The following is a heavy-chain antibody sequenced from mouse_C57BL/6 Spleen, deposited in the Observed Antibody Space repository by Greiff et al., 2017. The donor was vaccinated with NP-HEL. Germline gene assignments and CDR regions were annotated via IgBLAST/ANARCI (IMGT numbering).Heavy chain of an antibody. CDR3: ARSDARCFDY. Sequence: VQLQESGAELVKPGASVKMSCKASGYTFTSYWITWVKQRPGQGLEWIGDIYPGSGSTNYNEKFKSKATLTVDTSSSTAYMQLSSLTSEDSAVYYCARSDARCFDYWGQGTTLTVSS. CDR1: GYTFTSYW. CDR2: IYPGSGST. J-gene: IGHJ2*01. V-gene: IGHV1-55*01.